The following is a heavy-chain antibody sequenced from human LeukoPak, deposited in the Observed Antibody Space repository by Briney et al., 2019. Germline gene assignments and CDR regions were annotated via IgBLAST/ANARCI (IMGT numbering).Heavy chain of an antibody. CDR2: IYYRGST. D-gene: IGHD2-21*02. V-gene: IGHV4-39*01. CDR1: GGSISGSSYY. CDR3: AKTVWSRLAAGLDS. J-gene: IGHJ4*02. Sequence: PSETLSLTCSVSGGSISGSSYYWGWIRQPPGKGLEWIGNIYYRGSTYYNPSLKSRVIMSIDMSKNQFSLKVNSVTATDTAVYYCAKTVWSRLAAGLDSWGQGTLVTVSS.